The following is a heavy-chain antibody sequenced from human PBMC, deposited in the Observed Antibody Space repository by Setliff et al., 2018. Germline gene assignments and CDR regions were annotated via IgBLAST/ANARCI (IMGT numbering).Heavy chain of an antibody. CDR1: GGTFSSYA. D-gene: IGHD2-2*01. CDR2: IIPIFGTS. J-gene: IGHJ6*02. Sequence: ASVKVSCKASGGTFSSYAISWVRQAPGQGLEWMGGIIPIFGTSNYAQKFQGRVTITADESTSTAYMELSRLISDDTAVYYCATGHCSSTSCYEDYYGIDVWGQGTTVTVSS. CDR3: ATGHCSSTSCYEDYYGIDV. V-gene: IGHV1-69*13.